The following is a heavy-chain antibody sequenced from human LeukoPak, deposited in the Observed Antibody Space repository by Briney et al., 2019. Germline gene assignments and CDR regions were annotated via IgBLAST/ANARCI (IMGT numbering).Heavy chain of an antibody. V-gene: IGHV3-21*01. J-gene: IGHJ6*03. Sequence: GGSLRLSCAASGFTFSNYNMNWVRQAPGKGLEWVSSITSTSSYIYYADSVKGRFTISRDNAENSLYLQMNSLRAEDTAVYYCARDPYSGSYGDYYYYYMDVWGKGTTVTVSS. CDR3: ARDPYSGSYGDYYYYYMDV. CDR2: ITSTSSYI. CDR1: GFTFSNYN. D-gene: IGHD1-26*01.